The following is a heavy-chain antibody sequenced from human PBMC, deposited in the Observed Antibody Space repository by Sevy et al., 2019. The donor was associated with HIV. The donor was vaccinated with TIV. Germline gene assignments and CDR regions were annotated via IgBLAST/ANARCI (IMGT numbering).Heavy chain of an antibody. CDR2: IGGSGGST. V-gene: IGHV3-23*01. CDR1: GFTFSSYA. D-gene: IGHD6-19*01. J-gene: IGHJ4*02. CDR3: AKDVAVAGTGGAY. Sequence: GESLKISCAASGFTFSSYAMSWVRQAPGKGLEWVSAIGGSGGSTYYADSVKGRFTISRDNSKNTLYLQMNSLRAEDTAVYYCAKDVAVAGTGGAYWGQGTLVTVSS.